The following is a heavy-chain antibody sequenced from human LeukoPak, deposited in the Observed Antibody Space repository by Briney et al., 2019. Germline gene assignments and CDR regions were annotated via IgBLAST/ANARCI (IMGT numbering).Heavy chain of an antibody. V-gene: IGHV1-69*05. J-gene: IGHJ4*02. CDR2: IIPIFGTA. Sequence: ASVKVSCKASGGTFSSYAISWVRQAPGQGLEWMGRIIPIFGTANYAQKFQGRVTITTDESTSTAYMELSSLRSEDTAVYYCARARFHYDSSGYAFDYWGQGTLVTVSS. D-gene: IGHD3-22*01. CDR3: ARARFHYDSSGYAFDY. CDR1: GGTFSSYA.